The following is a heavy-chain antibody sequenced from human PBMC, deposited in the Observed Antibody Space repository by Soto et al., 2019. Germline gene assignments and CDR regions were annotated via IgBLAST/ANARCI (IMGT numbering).Heavy chain of an antibody. D-gene: IGHD5-12*01. CDR2: INPNSGGT. J-gene: IGHJ4*02. CDR3: ARDGVDIVATIWAVAGTFDY. Sequence: ASVKVSCKASGYTFTGYYMHWVRQAPGQGLEWMGWINPNSGGTNYAQKFQGRVTMTRDTSISTAYMELSRLRSDDTAVYYCARDGVDIVATIWAVAGTFDYWGQGTLVTVSS. V-gene: IGHV1-2*02. CDR1: GYTFTGYY.